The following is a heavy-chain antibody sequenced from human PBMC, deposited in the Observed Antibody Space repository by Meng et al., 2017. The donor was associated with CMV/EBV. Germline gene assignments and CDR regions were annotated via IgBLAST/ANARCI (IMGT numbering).Heavy chain of an antibody. D-gene: IGHD3-3*01. CDR3: ARQLRSFTILGGRPSDY. CDR2: INPNSGGT. Sequence: GESLKISCKASGYTFTGYYMHWVRQAPGQGLEWMGWINPNSGGTNYAQKFQGRVTMTRDTSISTAYMELSRLRSDDTAVYYCARQLRSFTILGGRPSDYWGQGTLVTVSS. V-gene: IGHV1-2*02. J-gene: IGHJ4*02. CDR1: GYTFTGYY.